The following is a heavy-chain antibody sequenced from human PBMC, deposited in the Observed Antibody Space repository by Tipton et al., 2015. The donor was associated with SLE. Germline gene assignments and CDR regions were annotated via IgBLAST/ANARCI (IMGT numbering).Heavy chain of an antibody. CDR1: GGSISSSSYY. V-gene: IGHV4-39*01. CDR3: ARGYDSSGYYSLAFDY. Sequence: LRLSCTVSGGSISSSSYYWGWIRQPPGKGLEWIGSIYYSGSTYYNPSLKSRVTVSVDTSKNQFSLKLSSVTAADTAVYYCARGYDSSGYYSLAFDYWGQGTLGTVSS. D-gene: IGHD3-22*01. CDR2: IYYSGST. J-gene: IGHJ4*02.